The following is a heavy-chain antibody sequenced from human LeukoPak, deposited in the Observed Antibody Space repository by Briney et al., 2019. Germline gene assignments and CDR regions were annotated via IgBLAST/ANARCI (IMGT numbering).Heavy chain of an antibody. Sequence: PGGSLRLSCAASGFTFSHYNMNWVRQAPGKGLEWVSSISSSSSYKDYADSVKGRFTISRDNAKNSLYLQMNSLRAEDTAVYYCANCASVMLFPHAFDIWGQGTMVTVSS. CDR2: ISSSSSYK. CDR1: GFTFSHYN. CDR3: ANCASVMLFPHAFDI. J-gene: IGHJ3*02. D-gene: IGHD2-21*01. V-gene: IGHV3-21*01.